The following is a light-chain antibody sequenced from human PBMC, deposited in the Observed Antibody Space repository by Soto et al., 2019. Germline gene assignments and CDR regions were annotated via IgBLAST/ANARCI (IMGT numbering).Light chain of an antibody. CDR2: KDH. J-gene: IGLJ2*01. CDR3: ASWDDKMGGVL. CDR1: VSNIRYNY. V-gene: IGLV1-47*01. Sequence: QSVLTQPPSASGTPGQSLTISCSGGVSNIRYNYVFWYRQFPGTAPKVLIFKDHQRPSGVPDRFAGSRSGTSASLVISGPRSEDEAEYFCASWDDKMGGVLFGGGTKVTVL.